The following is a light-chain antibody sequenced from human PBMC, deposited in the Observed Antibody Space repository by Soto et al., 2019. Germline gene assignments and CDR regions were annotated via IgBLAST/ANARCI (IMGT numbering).Light chain of an antibody. J-gene: IGKJ1*01. CDR3: QQYHNLWT. V-gene: IGKV3-15*01. CDR2: RAS. Sequence: EILMTQSPATLSVSPGERATLSCTASQYISSNVAWFRQRPGQAPRLLIYRASTRATGTPARFSGSGSGTEFTLTITSLQSEDFALYYCQQYHNLWTFGQGTEVEMK. CDR1: QYISSN.